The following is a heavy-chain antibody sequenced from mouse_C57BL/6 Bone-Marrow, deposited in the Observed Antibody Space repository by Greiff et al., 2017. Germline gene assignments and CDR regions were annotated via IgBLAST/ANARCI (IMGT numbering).Heavy chain of an antibody. D-gene: IGHD2-4*01. J-gene: IGHJ2*01. V-gene: IGHV1-39*01. CDR1: GYSFTDYN. Sequence: EVKLLESGPELVKPGASVKISCKASGYSFTDYNMNWVKQSTGKSLEWIGVINPNNGTTSYNQKFKGKATLTVDQSSSTAYMQLNSLTSEDSAVYCCKRLHDYYFNYWGQGTTLTVSS. CDR3: KRLHDYYFNY. CDR2: INPNNGTT.